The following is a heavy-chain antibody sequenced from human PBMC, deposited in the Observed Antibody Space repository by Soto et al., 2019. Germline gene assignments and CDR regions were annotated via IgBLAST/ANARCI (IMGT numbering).Heavy chain of an antibody. D-gene: IGHD5-12*01. V-gene: IGHV5-51*01. J-gene: IGHJ6*02. CDR3: ARLPIVATKIYYYYYGMDV. Sequence: GESLKISCKGSGYSFTSYWIGWVRQMPGKGLEWMGIIYPGDSDTRYSPSFQGQVTISADKSISTAYLQWSSLRASDTAMYYCARLPIVATKIYYYYYGMDVWGQGTTVTVSS. CDR1: GYSFTSYW. CDR2: IYPGDSDT.